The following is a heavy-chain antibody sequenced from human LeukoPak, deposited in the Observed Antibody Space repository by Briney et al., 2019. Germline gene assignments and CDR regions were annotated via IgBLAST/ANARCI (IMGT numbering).Heavy chain of an antibody. CDR1: GFTFSSYG. Sequence: GRSLRLSCAASGFTFSSYGMHWVRQAPGKGLEWVAVISYDGSNKYYADSVKGRFTISRDNSKNTLYLRMNSLRAEDTAVYYCAKSYYDSSGYYFDAFDIWGQGTMVTVSS. CDR3: AKSYYDSSGYYFDAFDI. J-gene: IGHJ3*02. D-gene: IGHD3-22*01. V-gene: IGHV3-30*18. CDR2: ISYDGSNK.